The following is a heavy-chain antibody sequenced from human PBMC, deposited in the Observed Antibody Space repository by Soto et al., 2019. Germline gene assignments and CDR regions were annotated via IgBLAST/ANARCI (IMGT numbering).Heavy chain of an antibody. CDR2: IKKDESDK. J-gene: IGHJ4*02. CDR3: ARDGAPPSVRTRPGMTKAKRGYFDY. V-gene: IGHV3-7*01. CDR1: GFTFSTYC. D-gene: IGHD3-10*01. Sequence: GGSLRLSCAASGFTFSTYCMGWLRQAPGKGLEWVATIKKDESDKYYVDSVKGRFTISRDNAKNSLYLEMNSLRGEDTAVYYCARDGAPPSVRTRPGMTKAKRGYFDYWGQGIMVTVSS.